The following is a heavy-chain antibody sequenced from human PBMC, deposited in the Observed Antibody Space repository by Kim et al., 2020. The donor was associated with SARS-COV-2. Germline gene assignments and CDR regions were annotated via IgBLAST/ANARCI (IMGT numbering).Heavy chain of an antibody. Sequence: NYAQKRQGRVTMTTDTSTSTAYMELRSLRSDDTAMYYCAKDAPQARLPDYWGQGTLVTVSS. J-gene: IGHJ4*02. CDR3: AKDAPQARLPDY. D-gene: IGHD6-6*01. V-gene: IGHV1-18*01.